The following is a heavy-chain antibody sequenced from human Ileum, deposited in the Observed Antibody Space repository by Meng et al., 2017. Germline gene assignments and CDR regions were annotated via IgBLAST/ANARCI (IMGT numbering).Heavy chain of an antibody. J-gene: IGHJ4*02. Sequence: SVKVSCKSSGGTFSNYAISWMRQAPGQGREWMGGIIPIFGTANYAQNFRGRVTITTDESTSTAYMELSSLRSEDTAVYYCARDGGGNLFDYWGQGTLVTVSS. CDR1: GGTFSNYA. CDR3: ARDGGGNLFDY. D-gene: IGHD4-23*01. CDR2: IIPIFGTA. V-gene: IGHV1-69*05.